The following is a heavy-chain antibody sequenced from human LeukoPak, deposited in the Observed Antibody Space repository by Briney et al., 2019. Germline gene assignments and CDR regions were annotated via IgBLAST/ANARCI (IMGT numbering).Heavy chain of an antibody. CDR2: ISYDGSNK. J-gene: IGHJ4*02. CDR3: AREADYGSGSYPTIFDY. Sequence: PGGSLRLSCAASGFTFSSYAMHWVRQAPGKGLEWVAVISYDGSNKYYADSVKGRFTISRDNSKNTLYLQMNSLRAEDTAVYYCAREADYGSGSYPTIFDYWGQGTLVTVSS. V-gene: IGHV3-30-3*01. D-gene: IGHD3-10*01. CDR1: GFTFSSYA.